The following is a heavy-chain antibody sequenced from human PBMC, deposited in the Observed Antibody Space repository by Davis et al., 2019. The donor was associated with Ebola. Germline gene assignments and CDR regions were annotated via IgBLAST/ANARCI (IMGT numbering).Heavy chain of an antibody. CDR3: ATRGP. Sequence: PGGSLRLSCAASGFTFSDYGMYWARQAPGKGLEWLSMVHSVSGIFYADSVRGRFTIYTDTSKNTLFLQMNSLRVDDTAVYYCATRGPWGQGTLVTVSS. V-gene: IGHV3-23*03. CDR1: GFTFSDYG. D-gene: IGHD3-10*01. J-gene: IGHJ5*02. CDR2: VHSVSGI.